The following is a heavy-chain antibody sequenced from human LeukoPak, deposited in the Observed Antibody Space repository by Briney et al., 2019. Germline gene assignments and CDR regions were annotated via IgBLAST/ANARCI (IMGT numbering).Heavy chain of an antibody. Sequence: GASVKVSCEASGYAFTTYGISWVRQAPGQGLEWMGWISAYNDNTNYAQKLQGRVTMTTDTSTSTAYMELRSLRSDDTAVYFCARDLFWSGYAVRFDYWGQGTLVTVSS. CDR1: GYAFTTYG. V-gene: IGHV1-18*01. D-gene: IGHD3-3*01. CDR3: ARDLFWSGYAVRFDY. CDR2: ISAYNDNT. J-gene: IGHJ4*02.